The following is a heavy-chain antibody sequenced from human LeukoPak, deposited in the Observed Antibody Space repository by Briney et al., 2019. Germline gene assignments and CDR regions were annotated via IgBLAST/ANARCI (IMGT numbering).Heavy chain of an antibody. CDR1: EFTFSSYW. J-gene: IGHJ4*02. CDR3: AREGYYDSSGYSIRFSY. V-gene: IGHV3-74*01. D-gene: IGHD3-22*01. CDR2: INSDGRTT. Sequence: GGSLRLSCEASEFTFSSYWMHWVRQAPGKGLVWVSRINSDGRTTIYADSVKGRFTISRDNAKNTLYLQMNSLRAEDTAVYYCAREGYYDSSGYSIRFSYWGQGTLVTVSS.